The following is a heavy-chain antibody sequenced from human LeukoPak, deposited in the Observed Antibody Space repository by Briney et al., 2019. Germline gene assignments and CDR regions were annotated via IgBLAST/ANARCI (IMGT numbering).Heavy chain of an antibody. Sequence: ASVKVSCKASGGTFSSYAISWVRQAPGQGLEWKGGIIPIFGTANYAQKFQGRVTITADESTSTAYMELSSLRSEDTAVYYCASTPEYSGSYSAYWGQGTLVTVSS. V-gene: IGHV1-69*13. CDR1: GGTFSSYA. J-gene: IGHJ4*02. CDR3: ASTPEYSGSYSAY. CDR2: IIPIFGTA. D-gene: IGHD1-26*01.